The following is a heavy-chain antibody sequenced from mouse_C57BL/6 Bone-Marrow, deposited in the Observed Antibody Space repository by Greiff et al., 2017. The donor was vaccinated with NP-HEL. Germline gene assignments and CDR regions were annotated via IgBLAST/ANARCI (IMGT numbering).Heavy chain of an antibody. Sequence: EVKLVESGGGLVQSGRSLRLSCATSGFTFSDFYMEWVRQAPGKGLEWIAASRNKANDYTTEYNASVTGRFIVSRDTSQSILYLQMNALRAEDTAIYYCARGFYYDYDWYFDVWGTGTTVTVSS. CDR1: GFTFSDFY. D-gene: IGHD2-4*01. J-gene: IGHJ1*03. V-gene: IGHV7-1*01. CDR3: ARGFYYDYDWYFDV. CDR2: SRNKANDYTT.